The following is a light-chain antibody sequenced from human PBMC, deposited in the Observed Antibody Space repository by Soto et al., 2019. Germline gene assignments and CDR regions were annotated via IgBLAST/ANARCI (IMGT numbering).Light chain of an antibody. CDR1: QSFSSN. J-gene: IGKJ1*01. V-gene: IGKV3-20*01. CDR2: GAS. CDR3: QQYGSSPTWT. Sequence: EIVMTQSPATLSVSPGERATLSCRASQSFSSNLAWYQQKPGQAPRLLIYGASTRANSIPARFSGSGSGTDFTLTISRLEPEDFAVYYCQQYGSSPTWTFGQGTKVDI.